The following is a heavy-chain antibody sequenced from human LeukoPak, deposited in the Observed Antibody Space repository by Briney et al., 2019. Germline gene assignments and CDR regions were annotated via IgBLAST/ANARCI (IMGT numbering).Heavy chain of an antibody. J-gene: IGHJ4*02. CDR1: GYTFTGYY. D-gene: IGHD5-18*01. CDR2: MNPNSGNT. Sequence: ASVKVSCKASGYTFTGYYMHWVRQAPGQGLEWMGWMNPNSGNTGYAQKFQGRVTMTRNTSISTAYMELSSLRSEDTAVYYCARGGLGPDTAMVWGQGTLVTVSS. CDR3: ARGGLGPDTAMV. V-gene: IGHV1-8*02.